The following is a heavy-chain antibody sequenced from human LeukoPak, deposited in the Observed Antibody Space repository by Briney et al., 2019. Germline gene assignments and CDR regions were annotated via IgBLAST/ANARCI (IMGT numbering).Heavy chain of an antibody. CDR1: GYTFTGYY. CDR2: INPNSGGT. V-gene: IGHV1-2*02. CDR3: ARGHGSSGYYSGY. Sequence: ASVKVSCKASGYTFTGYYLHWVRQAPGQGLEWMGWINPNSGGTNYAQKSQGRITMIRDTSITTAYMELSRLRSDDTAVHYCARGHGSSGYYSGYWGQGTLVTVSS. J-gene: IGHJ4*02. D-gene: IGHD3-22*01.